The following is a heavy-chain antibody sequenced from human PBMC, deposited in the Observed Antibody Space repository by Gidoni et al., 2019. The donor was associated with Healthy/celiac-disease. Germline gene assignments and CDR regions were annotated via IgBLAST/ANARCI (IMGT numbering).Heavy chain of an antibody. CDR2: ISAYNGNK. J-gene: IGHJ6*02. CDR1: GYTFTSYA. CDR3: ARDSWNNWNYYYYGMDV. V-gene: IGHV1-18*01. Sequence: QLQLVQSGAEAKKPAASVKLSCKASGYTFTSYAISWVRQAPGQGLELMGWISAYNGNKNYAQKLQGRVTMTTDTATSTAYMELRSLRSDDTAVYYCARDSWNNWNYYYYGMDVWGQGTTVTVSS. D-gene: IGHD1-20*01.